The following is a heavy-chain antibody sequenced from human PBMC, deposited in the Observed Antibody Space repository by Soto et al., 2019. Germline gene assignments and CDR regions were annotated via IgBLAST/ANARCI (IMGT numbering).Heavy chain of an antibody. Sequence: QVQLVQSGAEVKKPGASVKVSCKASGYTFTGYYMHWVRQAPGQGLEWMGWINPNSGGTNYAQKLQGWVXXTXDXXVSTAYMELSRLRPDATAVYYCARGGAGVVSPIDYWGQGTLVTVSS. CDR2: INPNSGGT. V-gene: IGHV1-2*04. D-gene: IGHD3-3*01. J-gene: IGHJ4*02. CDR3: ARGGAGVVSPIDY. CDR1: GYTFTGYY.